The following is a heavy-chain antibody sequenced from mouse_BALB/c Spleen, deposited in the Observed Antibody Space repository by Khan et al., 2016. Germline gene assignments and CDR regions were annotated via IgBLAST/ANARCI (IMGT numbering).Heavy chain of an antibody. J-gene: IGHJ2*01. CDR3: ARDGNYDY. D-gene: IGHD2-1*01. V-gene: IGHV1-7*01. Sequence: QVRLQQSGAELAKPGASVKMSCKASGYTFTSYWLHWVKQRPGQGLEWIGYINPSTGYTEYNQNFQDKATLTADKSSSTAYMQLSSLTSEDSAVYYCARDGNYDYWGQGTTRTVSS. CDR2: INPSTGYT. CDR1: GYTFTSYW.